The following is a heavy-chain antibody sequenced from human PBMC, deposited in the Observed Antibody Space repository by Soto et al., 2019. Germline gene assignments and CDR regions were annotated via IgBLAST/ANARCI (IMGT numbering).Heavy chain of an antibody. Sequence: GASVKVSCKASGGTFSSYAISWVRQAPGQGLEWMGGIIPIFGTANYAQKFQGRVTITADESTSTAYMELSSLRSEDTAVYYCARVGGWLPNEGYWGQGTLVTVSS. CDR2: IIPIFGTA. V-gene: IGHV1-69*13. D-gene: IGHD3-16*01. CDR1: GGTFSSYA. J-gene: IGHJ4*02. CDR3: ARVGGWLPNEGY.